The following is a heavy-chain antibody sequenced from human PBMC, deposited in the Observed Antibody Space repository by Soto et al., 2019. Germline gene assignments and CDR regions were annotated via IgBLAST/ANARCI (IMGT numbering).Heavy chain of an antibody. CDR3: ARRAQLVPYYWYFDL. D-gene: IGHD6-13*01. CDR1: GGSISSSSYY. Sequence: QLQLQESGPGLVKPSETLSLTCTVSGGSISSSSYYWGWIRQPPGKGLEWIGSIYYSGRTYYNPSLKSRVTISVDTSKNQCSLKLSSVTAADTAVYYCARRAQLVPYYWYFDLWGRGTMVTVSS. CDR2: IYYSGRT. J-gene: IGHJ2*01. V-gene: IGHV4-39*01.